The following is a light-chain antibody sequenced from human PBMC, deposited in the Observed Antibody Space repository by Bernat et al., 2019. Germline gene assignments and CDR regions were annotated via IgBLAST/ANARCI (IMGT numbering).Light chain of an antibody. V-gene: IGKV3-15*01. CDR1: QNVNIN. CDR2: DAF. Sequence: VMTQSPAFLSVSPGERATLSCRAGQNVNINLAWYQQKPGQAPRLLIYDAFTRATGFPVRFSGSGSGTEFTLTIGSLQSEDFAVYYCQQYSSWPRNTFGQGTKLEI. J-gene: IGKJ2*01. CDR3: QQYSSWPRNT.